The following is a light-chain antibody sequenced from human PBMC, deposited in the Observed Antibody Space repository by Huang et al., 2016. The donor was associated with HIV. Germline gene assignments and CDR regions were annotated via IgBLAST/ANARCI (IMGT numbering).Light chain of an antibody. CDR2: AAS. CDR3: QQYNDWPPMYT. V-gene: IGKV3D-15*01. J-gene: IGKJ2*01. CDR1: QTVSSN. Sequence: EIVLTQSPAILSVSPGERATLSCTASQTVSSNLAWYRHKPGQAPRRLFYAASTRATGIPARFSGSGSGTEFTLTITSLQSEDFAVYYCQQYNDWPPMYTFGQGTKVEIK.